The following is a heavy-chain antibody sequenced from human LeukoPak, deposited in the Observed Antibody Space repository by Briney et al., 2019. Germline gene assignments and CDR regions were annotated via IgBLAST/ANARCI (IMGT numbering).Heavy chain of an antibody. Sequence: PGGSLRLSCAASGFTFSSYSMNWVRQAPGKGLEWVSSISSSSSYIYYADSVKGRFTISRDNAKNSLYLQMNSLRAEDTAVYYCARGLEGRYFDYWGQGTLVTVSS. V-gene: IGHV3-21*01. CDR3: ARGLEGRYFDY. CDR2: ISSSSSYI. D-gene: IGHD1-1*01. CDR1: GFTFSSYS. J-gene: IGHJ4*02.